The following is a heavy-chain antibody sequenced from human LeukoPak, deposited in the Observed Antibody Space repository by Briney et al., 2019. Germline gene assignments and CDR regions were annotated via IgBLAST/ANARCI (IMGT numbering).Heavy chain of an antibody. CDR1: GGSISSGGYY. V-gene: IGHV4-31*03. CDR3: ARGTYYYDSNELNGLDY. J-gene: IGHJ4*02. D-gene: IGHD3-22*01. Sequence: SETLSLTCTVSGGSISSGGYYWSWIRQHPGKGLEWIGYIYYSGSTYYNPSLKGRVTISVDTSKNQFSLKLSSVTAADTAVYYCARGTYYYDSNELNGLDYWGQGTLVTVSS. CDR2: IYYSGST.